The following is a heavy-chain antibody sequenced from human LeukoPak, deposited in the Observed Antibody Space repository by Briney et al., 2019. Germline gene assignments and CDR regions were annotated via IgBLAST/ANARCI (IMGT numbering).Heavy chain of an antibody. D-gene: IGHD1-1*01. CDR2: IYDSGST. J-gene: IGHJ5*02. CDR3: AREGTSGTHLNWFDP. Sequence: SETLSLTCTVSGGSISSYYWSWIRQPPGKGLEWIGNIYDSGSTNYNPSLKSRVTISVDTSKNQFSLRLSSVTAADTAVYYCAREGTSGTHLNWFDPWGQGTLVTVSS. V-gene: IGHV4-59*01. CDR1: GGSISSYY.